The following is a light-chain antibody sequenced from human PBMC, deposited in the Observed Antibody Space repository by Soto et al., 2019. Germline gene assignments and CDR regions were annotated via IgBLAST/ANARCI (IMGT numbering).Light chain of an antibody. CDR2: KAS. J-gene: IGKJ4*01. CDR1: QSISDW. V-gene: IGKV1-5*03. CDR3: QQYNSYPLT. Sequence: DIQMTQSPSTLSAPVGDRVTITCRASQSISDWLAWYQQKPGKAPKLLIYKASSLESGVPSRFSGSGSGTEFTLTITSLQPDDFATYYCQQYNSYPLTFGGGTKVEIK.